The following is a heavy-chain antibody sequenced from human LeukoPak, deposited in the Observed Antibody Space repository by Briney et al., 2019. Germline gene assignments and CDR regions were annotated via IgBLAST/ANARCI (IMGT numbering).Heavy chain of an antibody. J-gene: IGHJ4*02. V-gene: IGHV3-20*04. CDR1: GFTFDDYG. CDR3: ARGTGYTYAFTGRERTKSRLDY. D-gene: IGHD3-16*01. Sequence: GGSLRLSCAASGFTFDDYGMSWVRQAPGKGLEWVSGINWNGGSTGYADSVKGRFTISRDNAKNSLYLQMNSLRAEDTAVYYCARGTGYTYAFTGRERTKSRLDYWGQGTLVTVSS. CDR2: INWNGGST.